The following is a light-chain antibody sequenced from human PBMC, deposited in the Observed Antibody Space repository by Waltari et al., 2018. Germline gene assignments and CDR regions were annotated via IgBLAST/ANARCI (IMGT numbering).Light chain of an antibody. CDR1: QSISRH. V-gene: IGKV3-15*01. Sequence: EIVMTQSPATLSVSPGVRATLSCRASQSISRHVAWYQKKPGQAPRLLIYGASTRATDVPARFSGSGSGTEFTLTISSLQSEDFAVYYCQQYNEWPPLTFGGGTKVEIK. CDR2: GAS. CDR3: QQYNEWPPLT. J-gene: IGKJ4*01.